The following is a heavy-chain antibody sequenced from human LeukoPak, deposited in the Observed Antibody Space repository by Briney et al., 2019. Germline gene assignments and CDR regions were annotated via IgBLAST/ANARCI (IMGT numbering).Heavy chain of an antibody. CDR2: IYYSGST. CDR3: ASSGGGDCLDY. CDR1: GGSISSGGYY. V-gene: IGHV4-31*03. J-gene: IGHJ4*02. Sequence: PSETLSLTCTVSGGSISSGGYYWSWIRQHPGKGLEWIGYIYYSGSTHYNPSLKSRVTISVDTSKNQFSLKLSFVTAADTAVYYCASSGGGDCLDYWGQGTLVTVSS. D-gene: IGHD2-21*01.